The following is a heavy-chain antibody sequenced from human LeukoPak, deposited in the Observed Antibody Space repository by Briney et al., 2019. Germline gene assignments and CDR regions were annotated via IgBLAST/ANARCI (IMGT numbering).Heavy chain of an antibody. J-gene: IGHJ5*02. Sequence: ASVKVSCKASGYTFTGYYMHWVRQALGQGLEWMGWINPNSGGTNYAQKFQGRVTMTRDTSISTAYMELSRLRSDDTAVYYCARMVRGVINWFDPWGQGTLVTVSS. V-gene: IGHV1-2*02. CDR2: INPNSGGT. D-gene: IGHD3-10*01. CDR3: ARMVRGVINWFDP. CDR1: GYTFTGYY.